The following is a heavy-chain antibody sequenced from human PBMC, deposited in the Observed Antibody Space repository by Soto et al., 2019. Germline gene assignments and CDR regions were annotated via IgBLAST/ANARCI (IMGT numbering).Heavy chain of an antibody. D-gene: IGHD3-9*01. CDR2: IYYSGST. J-gene: IGHJ4*02. CDR3: ARAAHYDILTGYYYFDY. V-gene: IGHV4-30-4*01. CDR1: GGSISSGDYY. Sequence: ASETLSLTCTVSGGSISSGDYYWSWIRQPPGKGLEWIGYIYYSGSTYYNPSLKSRVTISVDTSKNQFSLKLSSVTAADTAVYYCARAAHYDILTGYYYFDYWGQGTLVTVSS.